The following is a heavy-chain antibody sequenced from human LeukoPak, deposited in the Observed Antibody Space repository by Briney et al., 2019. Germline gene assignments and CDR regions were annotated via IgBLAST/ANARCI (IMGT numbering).Heavy chain of an antibody. D-gene: IGHD3-22*01. CDR3: ARDWSADYYDSSGYYYAFDY. J-gene: IGHJ4*02. Sequence: ASVKVSCKASGYTFTSYYMHWVRQAPGQGLEWMGIINPSGGSTSYAQKFQGRVTMTRDTSTSTVYMELSSLRSEDTAVYYCARDWSADYYDSSGYYYAFDYWGQGTLVTVSP. CDR2: INPSGGST. CDR1: GYTFTSYY. V-gene: IGHV1-46*01.